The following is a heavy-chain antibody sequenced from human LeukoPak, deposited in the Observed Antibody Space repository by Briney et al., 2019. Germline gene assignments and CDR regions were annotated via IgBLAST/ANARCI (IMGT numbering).Heavy chain of an antibody. Sequence: SETLSLTCTVSGGSISSYYWSWLRQPPGKGLEWIGYIYYSGSTNYNPSLKSRVTISVDTSRNQFSLKLSSVTAADTAVYYCARYSVVVVPAATRYYYYYMDVWGKGTTVTVSS. CDR1: GGSISSYY. D-gene: IGHD2-2*01. CDR3: ARYSVVVVPAATRYYYYYMDV. CDR2: IYYSGST. J-gene: IGHJ6*03. V-gene: IGHV4-59*08.